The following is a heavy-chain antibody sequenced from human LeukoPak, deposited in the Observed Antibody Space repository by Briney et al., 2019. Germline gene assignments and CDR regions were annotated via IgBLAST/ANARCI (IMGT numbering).Heavy chain of an antibody. CDR2: IKSKTDGGTT. CDR3: TTEYGRNCYGSGSYYKYYFDY. V-gene: IGHV3-15*01. Sequence: GGSLRLSCAASGFTFNNAWMSWVRQAPGKGLEWVGRIKSKTDGGTTDCAAPVTGRLTVSRDDSKNTLYLQMNSLRTEDTAVYYCTTEYGRNCYGSGSYYKYYFDYWGQGTLVTVSS. D-gene: IGHD3-10*01. CDR1: GFTFNNAW. J-gene: IGHJ4*02.